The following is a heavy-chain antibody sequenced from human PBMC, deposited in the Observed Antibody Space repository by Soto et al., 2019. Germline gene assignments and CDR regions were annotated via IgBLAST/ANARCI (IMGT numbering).Heavy chain of an antibody. Sequence: PGGSLRLSCAASGFTFSSYGMHWVRQAPGKGLEWVAVIWYDGSNKYYADSVKGRFTISRDNSKNTLYLQMNSLRAEDTAVYYCARGMATILSDYYYYGMDVWGQGTTVSVSS. CDR1: GFTFSSYG. CDR3: ARGMATILSDYYYYGMDV. J-gene: IGHJ6*02. CDR2: IWYDGSNK. V-gene: IGHV3-33*01. D-gene: IGHD5-12*01.